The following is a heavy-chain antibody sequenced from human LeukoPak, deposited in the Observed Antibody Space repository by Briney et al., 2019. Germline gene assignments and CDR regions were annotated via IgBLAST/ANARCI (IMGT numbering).Heavy chain of an antibody. V-gene: IGHV1-2*02. D-gene: IGHD2-21*02. CDR2: INPNSGGT. CDR3: ARGRKSVTLFDY. Sequence: GASVKVSCKASGYTFTDYYIHWVRQAPGQGLEWMGWINPNSGGTNYAQRFQGRVTLTRDTSISTAYMELSRLRSDDTAVYYCARGRKSVTLFDYWGQGTLVTVSS. J-gene: IGHJ4*02. CDR1: GYTFTDYY.